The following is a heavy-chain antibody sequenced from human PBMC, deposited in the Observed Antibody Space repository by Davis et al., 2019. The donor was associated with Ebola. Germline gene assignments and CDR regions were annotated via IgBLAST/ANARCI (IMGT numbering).Heavy chain of an antibody. V-gene: IGHV5-51*01. J-gene: IGHJ4*02. D-gene: IGHD3-3*01. CDR3: ARQGYYDFWSGSLDY. CDR1: GYSFTSYW. CDR2: IYPGDSDT. Sequence: GESLKISCKGSGYSFTSYWIGWLRQMPGKGLEWMGIIYPGDSDTRYSPSFQGQVTISADKSISTAYLQWSSLKASDTATYYCARQGYYDFWSGSLDYWGQGTLVTVSS.